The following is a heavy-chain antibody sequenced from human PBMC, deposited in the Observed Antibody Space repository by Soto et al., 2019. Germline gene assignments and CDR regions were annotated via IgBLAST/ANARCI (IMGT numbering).Heavy chain of an antibody. CDR3: VHRDLEYSSSSPFDY. V-gene: IGHV2-5*02. Sequence: QITLKESGPTLVKPTQTLTLTCTFSGFSLTTTGVGVGWIRQPPGKALECLALIYWDDDKRYSPPLESRLTITKDTSKNQVVLTMTNMDPVDTATYYCVHRDLEYSSSSPFDYWGQGTLVTVSS. CDR1: GFSLTTTGVG. D-gene: IGHD6-6*01. J-gene: IGHJ4*02. CDR2: IYWDDDK.